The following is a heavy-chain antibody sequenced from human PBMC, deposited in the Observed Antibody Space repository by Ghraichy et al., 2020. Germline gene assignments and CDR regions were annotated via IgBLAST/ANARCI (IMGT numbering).Heavy chain of an antibody. CDR3: TWVAGNY. D-gene: IGHD2-15*01. CDR1: GFTFSDSW. CDR2: IKNKADGANT. J-gene: IGHJ4*02. Sequence: GGSLRLSCAASGFTFSDSWMSWVRQAPGKGLEGVGRIKNKADGANTDYTAHVKGRFAISRDDSKDTLYLQLNSLKTEDAAVYYCTWVAGNYWGQGTLVTVSS. V-gene: IGHV3-15*01.